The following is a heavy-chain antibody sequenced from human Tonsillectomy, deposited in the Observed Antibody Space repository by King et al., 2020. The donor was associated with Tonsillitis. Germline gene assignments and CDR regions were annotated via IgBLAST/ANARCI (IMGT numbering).Heavy chain of an antibody. V-gene: IGHV1-46*03. CDR3: AKGGSSRYDAFDI. J-gene: IGHJ3*02. CDR2: INPSGGST. Sequence: QLVQAGAEVKKPGASVKVSCKASGYTFTSYYMHWVLQAPEQVLEWMGIINPSGGSTSYAQKFQGRVTMTRDTSTSTVYMELSSLRSEDTAVYYCAKGGSSRYDAFDIWGQGTMVAVSS. CDR1: GYTFTSYY. D-gene: IGHD3-16*02.